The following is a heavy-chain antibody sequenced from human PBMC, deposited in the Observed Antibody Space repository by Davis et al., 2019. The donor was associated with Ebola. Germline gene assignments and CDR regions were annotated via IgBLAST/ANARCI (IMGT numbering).Heavy chain of an antibody. J-gene: IGHJ4*02. Sequence: GESLKISCAASGFTFSDYYMSWIRQAPGKGLEWLSYISSSGSATYYADSVKGRFTISRDNSKNTLYLQMNSLRAEDTAVYYCARDTWYSGDDNGGDWGQGTLVTVSS. CDR1: GFTFSDYY. CDR2: ISSSGSAT. CDR3: ARDTWYSGDDNGGD. V-gene: IGHV3-11*01. D-gene: IGHD1-26*01.